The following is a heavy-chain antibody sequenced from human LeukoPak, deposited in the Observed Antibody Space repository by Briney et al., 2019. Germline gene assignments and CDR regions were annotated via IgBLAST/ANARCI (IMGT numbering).Heavy chain of an antibody. Sequence: PGGSLRLSCAASGFTFSSYAMSWVRQAPGKGLEWVSAISGSGGSTYYADSVKGRFTISRDNSKNTLYLQMNSLKTEDTAVYYCTTRIESRDCGGDCYHDAFDIWGQGTMVTVSS. CDR2: ISGSGGST. V-gene: IGHV3-23*01. D-gene: IGHD2-21*02. J-gene: IGHJ3*02. CDR3: TTRIESRDCGGDCYHDAFDI. CDR1: GFTFSSYA.